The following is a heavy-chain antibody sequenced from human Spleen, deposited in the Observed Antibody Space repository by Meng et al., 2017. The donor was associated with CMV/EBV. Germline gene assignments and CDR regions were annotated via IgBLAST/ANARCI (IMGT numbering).Heavy chain of an antibody. CDR1: GFTVSSNY. CDR2: IYSGGST. V-gene: IGHV3-53*01. Sequence: GESLKISCAASGFTVSSNYMSWVRQAPGKGLEWVSVIYSGGSTYYADSVKGRFTISRDNSKNTLYLQMNSLRAEDTAVYYCAKDKGRYCSSNSCFPYDYWGQGTLVTVSS. J-gene: IGHJ4*02. CDR3: AKDKGRYCSSNSCFPYDY. D-gene: IGHD2-2*01.